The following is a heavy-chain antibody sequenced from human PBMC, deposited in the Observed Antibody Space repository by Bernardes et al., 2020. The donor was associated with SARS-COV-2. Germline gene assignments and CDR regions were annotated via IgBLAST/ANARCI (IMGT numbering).Heavy chain of an antibody. CDR1: GYTFTSYC. D-gene: IGHD4-17*01. CDR2: INPSGASP. J-gene: IGHJ6*02. V-gene: IGHV1-46*01. CDR3: SRDLTLTTGSDYYYGMDV. Sequence: APVKVSCEASGYTFTSYCMHWVRQAPGPGLEWTGIINPSGASPSSAQQLPGRVTMTRDPSTSAVYMELSSLRSEDTAVYYCSRDLTLTTGSDYYYGMDVWGQGTTVTVSS.